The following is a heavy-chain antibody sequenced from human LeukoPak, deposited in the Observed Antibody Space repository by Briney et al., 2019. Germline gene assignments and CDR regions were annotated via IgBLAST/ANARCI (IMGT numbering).Heavy chain of an antibody. CDR3: ARGATGYLTYYFDY. V-gene: IGHV3-11*04. CDR2: INSDGSTI. CDR1: GFTFSDYY. Sequence: GGSLRLSCAASGFTFSDYYMSWIRQAPGKGLAWVSRINSDGSTINYADSVKGRFTISRDNARNTLYLQMNSLRGEDTAVYYCARGATGYLTYYFDYWGQGTLVTVSS. J-gene: IGHJ4*02. D-gene: IGHD6-13*01.